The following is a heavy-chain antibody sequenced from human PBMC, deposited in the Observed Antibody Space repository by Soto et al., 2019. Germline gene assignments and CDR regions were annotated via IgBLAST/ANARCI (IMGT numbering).Heavy chain of an antibody. CDR2: IIARGGSS. V-gene: IGHV3-23*01. CDR3: AKGSIEYSASVDN. J-gene: IGHJ4*02. D-gene: IGHD5-12*01. CDR1: GFSFSSYA. Sequence: EVQLLESGGGLVQPGGSLRLSCAASGFSFSSYAMVWVRQAPGKGLEWVSVIIARGGSSYFADSVKGRFTISRDNSKNVLSLEMNSLRAEDTAIYFCAKGSIEYSASVDNWGQGTLVLVSS.